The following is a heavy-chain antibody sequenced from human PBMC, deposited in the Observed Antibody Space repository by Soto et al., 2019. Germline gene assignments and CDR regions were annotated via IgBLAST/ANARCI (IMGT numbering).Heavy chain of an antibody. Sequence: PSETLSLTCTVSGGSISSSSYYWGWIRQPPGKGLEWIGSIYYSGSTYYNPSLKSRVTISVDTSKNQFSLKLSSVTAADTAVYYCARRRLQLWLAPNFDYWGQGTLVTVSS. CDR1: GGSISSSSYY. V-gene: IGHV4-39*01. CDR2: IYYSGST. D-gene: IGHD5-18*01. CDR3: ARRRLQLWLAPNFDY. J-gene: IGHJ4*02.